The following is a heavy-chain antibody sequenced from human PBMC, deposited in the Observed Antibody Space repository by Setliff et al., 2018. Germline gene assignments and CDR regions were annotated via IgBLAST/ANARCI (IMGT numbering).Heavy chain of an antibody. D-gene: IGHD2-15*01. CDR3: AKRGPYCSGGTCHYYFDY. CDR2: SNGDGRTT. J-gene: IGHJ4*02. V-gene: IGHV3-74*01. Sequence: GGSLRLSCVASGFTFSNYWMYWVRQAPGKGLVWVSRSNGDGRTTTYADSVKGRFTISRDNAKNTLYLQMNSLRAEDTAVYYCAKRGPYCSGGTCHYYFDYWGQGTLVTVS. CDR1: GFTFSNYW.